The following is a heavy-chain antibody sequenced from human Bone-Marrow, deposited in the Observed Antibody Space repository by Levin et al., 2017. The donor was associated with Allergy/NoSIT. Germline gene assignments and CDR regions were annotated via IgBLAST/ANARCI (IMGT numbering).Heavy chain of an antibody. D-gene: IGHD1-20*01. Sequence: SCAASGFTFSSYEMNWVRQAPGKGLEWVSYISSSGSTIYYADSVKGRFTISRDNAKNSLYLQMNSLRAEDTAVYYCARVRYNWKRSAFDIWGQGTMVTVSS. CDR2: ISSSGSTI. CDR3: ARVRYNWKRSAFDI. CDR1: GFTFSSYE. J-gene: IGHJ3*02. V-gene: IGHV3-48*03.